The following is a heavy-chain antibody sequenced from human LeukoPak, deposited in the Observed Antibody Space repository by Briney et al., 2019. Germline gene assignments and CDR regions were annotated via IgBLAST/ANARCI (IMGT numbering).Heavy chain of an antibody. CDR2: IKQDGSGK. Sequence: GGSLRLSCAASGFTFSSYWMTWVRQAPGKGLEWVANIKQDGSGKYYVDSVKGRFTISRDNAKNSLYLQMNSLRAEDTAVYYCVGFATNPLYWGQGTLVTVSS. V-gene: IGHV3-7*01. J-gene: IGHJ4*02. CDR3: VGFATNPLY. CDR1: GFTFSSYW.